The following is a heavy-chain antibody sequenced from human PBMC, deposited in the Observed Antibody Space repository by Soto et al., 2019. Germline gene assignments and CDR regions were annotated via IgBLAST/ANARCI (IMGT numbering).Heavy chain of an antibody. V-gene: IGHV3-7*01. CDR3: LITTSDFGI. J-gene: IGHJ3*02. CDR2: IKQDVSEK. D-gene: IGHD4-4*01. Sequence: EVQLVESGGGLLQPGGSLRLYCAGSGFTFSDFWMNWVRQAPGKGLEWVANIKQDVSEKHYVDSVKGRFTISRDNAKKSLYMQMNSLRAEDTAVYYCLITTSDFGIWGQGTMVTVSS. CDR1: GFTFSDFW.